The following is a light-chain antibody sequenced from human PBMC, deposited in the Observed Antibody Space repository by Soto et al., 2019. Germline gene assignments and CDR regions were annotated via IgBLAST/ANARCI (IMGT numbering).Light chain of an antibody. Sequence: EIVMTQSPATLSVSPGERAALSCKASQSVYGNLAWYQQKPGQAPRLLIYHASTRATGIPARFSGGGSGTEFTLTISSLQSEDFAVYYCQQYTKWPLTFGGGTKVEIK. CDR3: QQYTKWPLT. CDR1: QSVYGN. V-gene: IGKV3-15*01. J-gene: IGKJ4*01. CDR2: HAS.